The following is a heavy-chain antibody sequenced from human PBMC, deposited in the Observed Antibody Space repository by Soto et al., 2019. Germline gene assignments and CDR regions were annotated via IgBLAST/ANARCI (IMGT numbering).Heavy chain of an antibody. J-gene: IGHJ4*02. Sequence: QVQLQESGPGLVKPSETLSLTCTVSGGSVSSGSYYWSWIRQPPGKGLEWIGYIYYSGSTNYNPFLKSRVTISVDTSKNQFSLKLSSVTAADTAVYYCARASLMYYYDSSGYYPYYFDYWGQGTLVTVSS. V-gene: IGHV4-61*01. CDR2: IYYSGST. CDR1: GGSVSSGSYY. D-gene: IGHD3-22*01. CDR3: ARASLMYYYDSSGYYPYYFDY.